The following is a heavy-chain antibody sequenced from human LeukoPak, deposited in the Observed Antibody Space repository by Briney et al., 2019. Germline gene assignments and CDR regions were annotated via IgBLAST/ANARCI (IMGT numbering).Heavy chain of an antibody. Sequence: ASVKVSCKVSGYTLTELSMHWVRQAPGKGLEWMGGFDPEDGETIYAQKFQGRVTMTEDTSTDTAYMELSSLRSEDTAVYYCATEPSYYYDSSDAFDIWGQGTMVTVSS. CDR2: FDPEDGET. J-gene: IGHJ3*02. V-gene: IGHV1-24*01. CDR3: ATEPSYYYDSSDAFDI. D-gene: IGHD3-22*01. CDR1: GYTLTELS.